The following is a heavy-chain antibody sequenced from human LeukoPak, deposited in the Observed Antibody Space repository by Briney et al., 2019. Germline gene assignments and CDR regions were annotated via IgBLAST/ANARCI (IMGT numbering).Heavy chain of an antibody. CDR1: GGSISSYY. CDR3: ARTYCSGGSCYLINAFDI. CDR2: IYTSGST. Sequence: SETLSLTCTVSGGSISSYYWSWIRQPAGKGLEWLGRIYTSGSTNYNPSLKSRVTMSVDTSKNQFSLKLGSVTAADTAVYYCARTYCSGGSCYLINAFDIWGQGTMVTVSS. J-gene: IGHJ3*02. V-gene: IGHV4-4*07. D-gene: IGHD2-15*01.